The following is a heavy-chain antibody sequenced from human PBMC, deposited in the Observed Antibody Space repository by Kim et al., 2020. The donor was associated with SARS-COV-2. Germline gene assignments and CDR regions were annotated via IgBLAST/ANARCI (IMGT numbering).Heavy chain of an antibody. Sequence: SETLSLTCTVSGGSISSYYWSWIRQPPGKGLEWIGYIYYSGSTNYNPSLKSRVTISVDTSKNQFSLKLSSVTAADTAVYYCARDGSGSYYSYYYYYGMDVWGQGTTVTVSS. CDR3: ARDGSGSYYSYYYYYGMDV. CDR1: GGSISSYY. V-gene: IGHV4-59*01. CDR2: IYYSGST. J-gene: IGHJ6*02. D-gene: IGHD3-10*01.